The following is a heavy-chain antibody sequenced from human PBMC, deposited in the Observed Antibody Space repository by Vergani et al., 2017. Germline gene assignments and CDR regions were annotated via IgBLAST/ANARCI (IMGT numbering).Heavy chain of an antibody. CDR1: NDSVSNTFYY. Sequence: QVQLQESGPGLVKPSETLSLTCTVSNDSVSNTFYYWGWIRQTPGKGLEWIGSIYYSGSTYYNPSLESRVTMSVDTSKSQFSLKLSSVTAADTAVYYCARDGHLVAVTGEGPSLDLWGRGTLVTVSS. D-gene: IGHD2-21*02. CDR2: IYYSGST. CDR3: ARDGHLVAVTGEGPSLDL. V-gene: IGHV4-39*02. J-gene: IGHJ2*01.